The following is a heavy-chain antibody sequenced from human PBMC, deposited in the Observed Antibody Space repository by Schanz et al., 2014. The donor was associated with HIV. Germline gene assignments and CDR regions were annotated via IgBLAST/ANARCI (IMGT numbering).Heavy chain of an antibody. CDR3: AKGPTFGVLTTAD. V-gene: IGHV3-23*04. Sequence: EQLVESGGGVVQPGGSLRLSCAASGFTFSDHYMDWVRQAPGKGLEWVSGISVSGRSTYYADSVKGRFTISRDNAKNMLYVQMNSLRAEDTAVYYCAKGPTFGVLTTADWGQGTLVTVSS. D-gene: IGHD3-3*01. CDR1: GFTFSDHY. CDR2: ISVSGRST. J-gene: IGHJ4*02.